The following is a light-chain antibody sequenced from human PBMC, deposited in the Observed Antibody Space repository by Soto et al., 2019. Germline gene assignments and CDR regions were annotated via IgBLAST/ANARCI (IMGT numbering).Light chain of an antibody. CDR2: DAS. CDR1: QSVSTY. CDR3: QQRSKWPVT. Sequence: EIVLTQSPATLSLSPGERATLSCRASQSVSTYLAWYQQKPGQAPRLLIYDASSRATGIPARFSGSGSGTEFTLTFSSLEPEDFAVYYCQQRSKWPVTFGQGTRVEIK. J-gene: IGKJ1*01. V-gene: IGKV3-11*01.